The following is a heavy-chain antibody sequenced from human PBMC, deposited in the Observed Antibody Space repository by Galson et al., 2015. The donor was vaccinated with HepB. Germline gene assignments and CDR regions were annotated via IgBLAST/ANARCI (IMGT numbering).Heavy chain of an antibody. Sequence: SVKVSCKAPGYMFIRYYIHWVRQAPGQGLEWMGRINPNSGGTNYAQKFQARVTMTRDTSISTAYMELNSLRSDDTAVYYCASVGMIEGVLHDYWGQGTLVTVSS. V-gene: IGHV1-2*06. CDR1: GYMFIRYY. D-gene: IGHD3-16*01. CDR3: ASVGMIEGVLHDY. J-gene: IGHJ4*02. CDR2: INPNSGGT.